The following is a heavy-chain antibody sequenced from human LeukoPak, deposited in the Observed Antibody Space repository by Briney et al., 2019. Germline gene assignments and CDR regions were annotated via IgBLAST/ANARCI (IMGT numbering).Heavy chain of an antibody. J-gene: IGHJ6*03. Sequence: SQTLSLTCAISGDSVSSNSAAWNWIRQSPSRGLEWLGRTYYRSKWYNDYAVSVKSQITINPDTSKNQFSLQLNSVTPEDTAVYYCARGREPLSGDYYYMDVWGKGTTVTVSS. V-gene: IGHV6-1*01. CDR3: ARGREPLSGDYYYMDV. CDR1: GDSVSSNSAA. D-gene: IGHD1-14*01. CDR2: TYYRSKWYN.